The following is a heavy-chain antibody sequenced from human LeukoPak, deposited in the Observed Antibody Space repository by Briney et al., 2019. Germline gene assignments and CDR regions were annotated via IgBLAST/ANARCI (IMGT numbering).Heavy chain of an antibody. D-gene: IGHD1-26*01. CDR1: GFTFNSYA. V-gene: IGHV3-23*01. Sequence: PGGSLRLSCAASGFTFNSYAMTWVRQAPEKGLAWVSSIIDSGISTYYGDSVKGRFTISRDNSKNTLYLQMNSLRAEDTAIYYCAKGSRGNYDYWGQGTLVTVSS. CDR2: IIDSGIST. J-gene: IGHJ4*02. CDR3: AKGSRGNYDY.